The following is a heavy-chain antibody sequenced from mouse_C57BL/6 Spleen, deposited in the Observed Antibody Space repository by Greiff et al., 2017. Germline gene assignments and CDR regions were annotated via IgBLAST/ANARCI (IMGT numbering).Heavy chain of an antibody. CDR3: ARVITTVAYFDY. Sequence: VQLQQPGAELVKPGASVKLSCKASGYTFTSYWMHWVKQRPGQGLEWIGMIHPNCGSTTYNEKFKSKATLTVDKSSSTAYMQLSSLTSEDSAVYYCARVITTVAYFDYWGQGTTLTVSS. CDR1: GYTFTSYW. V-gene: IGHV1-64*01. D-gene: IGHD1-1*01. J-gene: IGHJ2*01. CDR2: IHPNCGST.